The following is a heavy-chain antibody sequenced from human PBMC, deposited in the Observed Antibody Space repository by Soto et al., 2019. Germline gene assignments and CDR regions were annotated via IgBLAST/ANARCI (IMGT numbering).Heavy chain of an antibody. Sequence: SETLSLTCAVYGGSFSGYYWSWIRQPPGKGLEWMGEINHSGSTNYNASLKSRVTISVDTSKNQFSLKLNSVTAADTAVYYCGRDKFVYSRGFDLWGQGTMVTVSS. CDR2: INHSGST. CDR3: GRDKFVYSRGFDL. D-gene: IGHD2-15*01. J-gene: IGHJ5*01. V-gene: IGHV4-34*01. CDR1: GGSFSGYY.